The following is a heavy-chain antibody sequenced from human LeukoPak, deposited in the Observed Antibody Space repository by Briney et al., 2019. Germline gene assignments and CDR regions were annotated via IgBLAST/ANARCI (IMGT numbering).Heavy chain of an antibody. D-gene: IGHD3-3*01. CDR2: ISSSSTYI. CDR3: ARDPYDFWSGYPPGGFDY. J-gene: IGHJ4*02. CDR1: GFTFSSYS. V-gene: IGHV3-21*01. Sequence: GGSLRLSCAASGFTFSSYSMNWVRQAPGKGLEWVSSISSSSTYIYCADSVKGRFTISRDNAKNSLYLQMNSLRAEDTAVYYCARDPYDFWSGYPPGGFDYWGQGTLVTVSS.